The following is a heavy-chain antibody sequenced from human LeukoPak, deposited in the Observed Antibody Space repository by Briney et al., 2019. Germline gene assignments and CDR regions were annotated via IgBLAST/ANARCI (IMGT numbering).Heavy chain of an antibody. D-gene: IGHD6-6*01. V-gene: IGHV5-51*01. CDR2: IYPGDSDT. Sequence: GESLKISCKGSGYSFTSYWIGWVRQMPGKGLEWMGIIYPGDSDTRYSPSFQGQVTISADKSISTAYLQWSSLKASDTAMYYCARRVGEYSSTINRYYYMDVWGKGTTVTVSS. CDR3: ARRVGEYSSTINRYYYMDV. J-gene: IGHJ6*03. CDR1: GYSFTSYW.